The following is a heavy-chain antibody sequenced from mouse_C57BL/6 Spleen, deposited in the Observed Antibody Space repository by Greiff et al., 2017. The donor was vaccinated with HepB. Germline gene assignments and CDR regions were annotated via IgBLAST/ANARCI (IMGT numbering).Heavy chain of an antibody. CDR2: IDPENGDT. CDR3: TTDSGQGIGY. Sequence: VQLQQSGAELVRPGASVKLSCTASGFNIKDDYMHWVKQRPEQGLEWIGWIDPENGDTEYASKFQGKATITADTSSNTAYLQLSSLTSEDTAVYYCTTDSGQGIGYWGQGTTLTVSS. CDR1: GFNIKDDY. V-gene: IGHV14-4*01. J-gene: IGHJ2*01. D-gene: IGHD3-2*02.